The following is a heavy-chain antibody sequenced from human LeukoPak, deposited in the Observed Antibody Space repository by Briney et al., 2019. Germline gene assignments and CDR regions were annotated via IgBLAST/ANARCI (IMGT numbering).Heavy chain of an antibody. CDR3: ARLDDSLDY. CDR2: IYPGNSDT. CDR1: GYSFTSYW. Sequence: GESLKISCNGSGYSFTSYWIGWVRPMAGKRLEWMGIIYPGNSDTSYSPSFQGQVTISADKSISTAYLQWSSLKASDTAMYYCARLDDSLDYWGQGTLVTVSS. V-gene: IGHV5-51*01. J-gene: IGHJ4*02. D-gene: IGHD3-3*01.